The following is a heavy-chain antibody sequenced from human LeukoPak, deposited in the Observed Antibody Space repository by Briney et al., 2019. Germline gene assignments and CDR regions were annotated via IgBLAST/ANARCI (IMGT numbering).Heavy chain of an antibody. Sequence: PSETLSLTCTVSGGSISSYYWSWIRQPPGKGLEWIGYINYSGTTNYNPCLKSRVTISVDTSKNQFSLKLTSVTAADTAVYYCARHGVHSSYYYGLDVWGQGTTVTVSS. J-gene: IGHJ6*02. CDR1: GGSISSYY. CDR2: INYSGTT. V-gene: IGHV4-59*08. CDR3: ARHGVHSSYYYGLDV. D-gene: IGHD3-10*01.